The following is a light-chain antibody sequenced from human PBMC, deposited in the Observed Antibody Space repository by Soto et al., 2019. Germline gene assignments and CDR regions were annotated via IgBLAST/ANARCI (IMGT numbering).Light chain of an antibody. J-gene: IGKJ5*01. CDR2: DAS. V-gene: IGKV3-11*01. CDR1: QRVNKY. Sequence: EIVLTQFPATLSLSPGERATLSCRASQRVNKYLAWYQQKPGQAPRLLVYDASNTATGVPARFSGSGSGTDFTLTISSLEPEDFAVYYCQQRYIWPPISFGQGTRLEIK. CDR3: QQRYIWPPIS.